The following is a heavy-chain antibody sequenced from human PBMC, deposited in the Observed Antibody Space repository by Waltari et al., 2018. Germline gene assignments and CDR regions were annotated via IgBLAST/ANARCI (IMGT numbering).Heavy chain of an antibody. J-gene: IGHJ6*03. Sequence: QVQLQQSGPGLVKPSKTRSLTCTDSGGHIRSYSRDWIRQPSEQGLEWIGRIYTSGSTNYNPSLKSRVTMSVDTSKTQFSLKLSSVTAADTAVYYCAKELYDYVWGSYRSYYYYYMDVWGKGTTVTVSS. V-gene: IGHV4-4*07. CDR2: IYTSGST. CDR1: GGHIRSYS. D-gene: IGHD3-16*02. CDR3: AKELYDYVWGSYRSYYYYYMDV.